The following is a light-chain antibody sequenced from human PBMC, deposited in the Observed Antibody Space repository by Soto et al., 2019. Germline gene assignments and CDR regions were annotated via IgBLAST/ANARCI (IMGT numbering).Light chain of an antibody. V-gene: IGKV3-11*01. J-gene: IGKJ5*01. Sequence: EIVLTQSPATLSLSPGESATLSCRATRSVSSYLAWYQQKPGQAPRLLIYDASSRPTDIPARFSGSGSGTDFTLTTSSIEPEDFALYYCQQLSNWPITFGQGTRLEIK. CDR2: DAS. CDR3: QQLSNWPIT. CDR1: RSVSSY.